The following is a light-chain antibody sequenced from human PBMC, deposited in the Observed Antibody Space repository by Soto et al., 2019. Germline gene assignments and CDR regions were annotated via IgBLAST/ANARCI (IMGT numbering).Light chain of an antibody. Sequence: DLVMTQSPDSMAVSLGERATINCTSSQRVSYSSNNKNYLAWYQQKPGQPPKLLIYWASTRESGVPDRFSGSGSGTDFTLHISSLQAEDVAVYYCQQYYSSPWTFGQGTKVAIK. CDR1: QRVSYSSNNKNY. V-gene: IGKV4-1*01. J-gene: IGKJ1*01. CDR2: WAS. CDR3: QQYYSSPWT.